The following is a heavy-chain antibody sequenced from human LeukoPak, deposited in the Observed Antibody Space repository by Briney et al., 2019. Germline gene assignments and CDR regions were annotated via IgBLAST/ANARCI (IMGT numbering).Heavy chain of an antibody. CDR3: ARRLPSYSSSWYWFDP. V-gene: IGHV5-51*01. D-gene: IGHD6-13*01. CDR2: IYPGDSDT. Sequence: GASLQISCKGSGYIFTSYWICCVRQLPGKGLEWMGIIYPGDSDTRYSPSFQGQVTISADKSISTAYLQWSSLKASDTAMYYCARRLPSYSSSWYWFDPWGQGTLVTVSS. CDR1: GYIFTSYW. J-gene: IGHJ5*02.